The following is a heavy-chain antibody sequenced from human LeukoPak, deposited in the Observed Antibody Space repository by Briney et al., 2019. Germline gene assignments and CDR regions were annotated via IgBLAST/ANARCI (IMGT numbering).Heavy chain of an antibody. V-gene: IGHV3-23*01. CDR1: GFTFSSYA. CDR3: AKDFSSGSYYGEGFDY. D-gene: IGHD1-26*01. Sequence: PGGSLRLSCAASGFTFSSYAMSWVRQAPGKGLEWVAAISGSGGSTYYADSVKGRFTISRDNSKNTLYLQMNSLRAEDTAVYYCAKDFSSGSYYGEGFDYWGQGTLVTVSS. J-gene: IGHJ4*02. CDR2: ISGSGGST.